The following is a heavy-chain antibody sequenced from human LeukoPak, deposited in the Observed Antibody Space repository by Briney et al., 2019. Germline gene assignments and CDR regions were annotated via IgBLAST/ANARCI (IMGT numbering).Heavy chain of an antibody. CDR1: GGSISSSSYY. V-gene: IGHV4-39*01. D-gene: IGHD3-22*01. CDR3: ARTYLYDSSGYLHYFDY. CDR2: IYYSGRT. Sequence: SETLSLTCTVSGGSISSSSYYWGWIRQPPGKGLEWIGNIYYSGRTYHNPSLKSRVTISVDTSKNLFSLRLSSVTAADTAVYYCARTYLYDSSGYLHYFDYWGQGTLVTVSS. J-gene: IGHJ4*02.